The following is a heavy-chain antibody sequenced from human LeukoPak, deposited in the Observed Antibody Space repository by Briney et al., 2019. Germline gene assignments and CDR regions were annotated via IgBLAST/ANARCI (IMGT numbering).Heavy chain of an antibody. CDR1: GGSISSGSYY. CDR3: ARDGGPNAFDI. Sequence: SQTLSLTCTVSGGSISSGSYYWSWLRQPAGEGLEWIGRIFTSGGTTSNPSLRSRVTISVDTSKNQFSLKLSSVTAADTAVYYCARDGGPNAFDIWGQGTMVTVSS. J-gene: IGHJ3*02. D-gene: IGHD3-16*01. CDR2: IFTSGGT. V-gene: IGHV4-61*02.